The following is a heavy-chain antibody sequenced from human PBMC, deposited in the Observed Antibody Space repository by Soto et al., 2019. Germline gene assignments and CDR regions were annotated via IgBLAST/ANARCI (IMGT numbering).Heavy chain of an antibody. D-gene: IGHD1-20*01. CDR1: GFTFSSYA. CDR2: ISGSGGST. J-gene: IGHJ3*01. V-gene: IGHV3-23*01. CDR3: AIDMGYNWIIHAFDL. Sequence: GSLRLSCAASGFTFSSYAMSWVRQAPGKGLEWVSAISGSGGSTYYADSVKGRFTISRDNSKNTLYLQMNSLRAEDTAVYYCAIDMGYNWIIHAFDLWGQGSLVTGSS.